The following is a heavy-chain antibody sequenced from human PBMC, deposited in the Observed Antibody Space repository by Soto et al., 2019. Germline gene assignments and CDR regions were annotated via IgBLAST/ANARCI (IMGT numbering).Heavy chain of an antibody. J-gene: IGHJ6*03. CDR1: GYSISSSNW. CDR3: ARTIHYDFWSGYYPSYMDV. Sequence: SETLSLTCAVSGYSISSSNWWGWIRQPPGKGLEWIGYIYYSGSTYYNPSLKSRVTMSVDTSKNQFSLKLSSVTAVDTAVYYCARTIHYDFWSGYYPSYMDVWGKGTTVTVSS. CDR2: IYYSGST. D-gene: IGHD3-3*01. V-gene: IGHV4-28*01.